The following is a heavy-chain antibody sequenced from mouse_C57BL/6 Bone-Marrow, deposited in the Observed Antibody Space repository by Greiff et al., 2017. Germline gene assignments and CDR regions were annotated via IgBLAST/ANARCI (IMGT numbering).Heavy chain of an antibody. CDR1: GYTFTSYW. CDR2: IDPNSGGT. V-gene: IGHV1-72*01. D-gene: IGHD1-1*01. CDR3: ARRGGGSRRGYYAMDY. Sequence: QVQLQQPGAELVKPGASVKLSCKASGYTFTSYWMHWVKQRPGRGLEWIGRIDPNSGGTKYNEKFKSKATLTVDKPSSTAYLQLSSLTSEDSAVYYCARRGGGSRRGYYAMDYWGQGTSVTVSS. J-gene: IGHJ4*01.